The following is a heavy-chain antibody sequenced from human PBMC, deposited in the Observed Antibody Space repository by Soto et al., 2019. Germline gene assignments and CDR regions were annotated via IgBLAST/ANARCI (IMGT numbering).Heavy chain of an antibody. D-gene: IGHD2-15*01. CDR3: ARQGYCSGGSCPV. Sequence: SETLSLTCAVSGGSISSSNWWSWVRQPPGKGLEWIGEIYHSGSTNYNPSLKSRVTISVDKSKNQFSLKLSSVTAADAAVYYCARQGYCSGGSCPVWGQGTTVTVSS. CDR1: GGSISSSNW. CDR2: IYHSGST. V-gene: IGHV4-4*02. J-gene: IGHJ6*02.